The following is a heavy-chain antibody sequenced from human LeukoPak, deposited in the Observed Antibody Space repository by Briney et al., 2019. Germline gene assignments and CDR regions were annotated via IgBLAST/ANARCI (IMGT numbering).Heavy chain of an antibody. V-gene: IGHV3-23*01. J-gene: IGHJ4*02. CDR1: GFTFSSYA. D-gene: IGHD3-22*01. Sequence: GGSLRLSCAASGFTFSSYAMSWVRQAPGKGLEWVSAISGSGGSTYYADSVKGRFTISRDNSKNTLYLQMNSLRAEDTALYYYARSITMIVGDFGYWGQGTLVTVSS. CDR3: ARSITMIVGDFGY. CDR2: ISGSGGST.